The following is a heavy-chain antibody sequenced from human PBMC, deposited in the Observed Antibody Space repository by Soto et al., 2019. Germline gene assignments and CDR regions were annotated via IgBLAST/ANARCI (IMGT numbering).Heavy chain of an antibody. Sequence: GGSLRLSCAASGFTFSSYGMHWVRQAPGKGLEWVAVIWYDGSNKYYADSVKGRFTISRDNSKNTLYLQMNRLRAEDTAVYYCARDGYDFWSGRHYYYYYYMDVWGKGTTVTVSS. CDR3: ARDGYDFWSGRHYYYYYYMDV. V-gene: IGHV3-33*01. J-gene: IGHJ6*03. CDR1: GFTFSSYG. D-gene: IGHD3-3*01. CDR2: IWYDGSNK.